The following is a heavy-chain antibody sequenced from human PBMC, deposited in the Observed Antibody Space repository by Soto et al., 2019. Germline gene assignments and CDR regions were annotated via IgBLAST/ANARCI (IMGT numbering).Heavy chain of an antibody. CDR3: AREKVGANDY. V-gene: IGHV1-8*01. D-gene: IGHD1-26*01. CDR1: GYSFTRYG. J-gene: IGHJ4*02. CDR2: MNPNSGNT. Sequence: ASVKVSCKASGYSFTRYGISWVRQAPGQGLEWMGWMNPNSGNTGYAQKFQGRVTMTRNTSISTAYMELSSLRSEDTAVYYCAREKVGANDYWGQGTLVTVSS.